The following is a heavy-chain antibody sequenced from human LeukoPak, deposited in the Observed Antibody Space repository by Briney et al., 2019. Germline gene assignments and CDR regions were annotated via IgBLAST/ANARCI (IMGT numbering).Heavy chain of an antibody. CDR2: ISSSSSYI. Sequence: PGGSLRLSCAASGVTFSSYSMNWVRQAPGKGLEWGSSISSSSSYIYYADSVKGGFTISRDNAKNSLYLQMNSLRAEDTAVYYCARDYYDILTGYSLTASGFDYWGQGTLVTVSS. CDR3: ARDYYDILTGYSLTASGFDY. D-gene: IGHD3-9*01. V-gene: IGHV3-21*01. CDR1: GVTFSSYS. J-gene: IGHJ4*02.